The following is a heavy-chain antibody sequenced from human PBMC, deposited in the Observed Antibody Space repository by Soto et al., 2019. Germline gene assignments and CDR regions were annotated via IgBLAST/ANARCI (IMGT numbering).Heavy chain of an antibody. Sequence: QVQLQESGPGLVKPSQTLSLTCTLSGDPITSGGFYWTWIRQHPAKGLEWIGYIYYTGVTYYNPSLKSRATISVDTSKNQFSLNLSSVTAEDTAMYYCAKDLRGRRSGRFDPWGQGTLVTVSS. CDR2: IYYTGVT. CDR1: GDPITSGGFY. D-gene: IGHD3-10*01. V-gene: IGHV4-31*03. J-gene: IGHJ5*02. CDR3: AKDLRGRRSGRFDP.